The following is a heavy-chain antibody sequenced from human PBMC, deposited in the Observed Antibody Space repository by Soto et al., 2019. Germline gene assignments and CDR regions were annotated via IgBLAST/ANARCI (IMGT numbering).Heavy chain of an antibody. V-gene: IGHV4-59*08. CDR1: GGAISSYY. J-gene: IGHJ4*02. D-gene: IGHD4-17*01. CDR3: ASPDTHHGEYDY. CDR2: IYYNVNT. Sequence: QVQLQESVPGLVKPSETLSLTCTDSGGAISSYYWIWIRQHPGKGLEWIGYIYYNVNTNYNPSLKSRVIISVDTSKTQFSLKLRSVTAADTAGSYLASPDTHHGEYDYWCQGTRVTVSS.